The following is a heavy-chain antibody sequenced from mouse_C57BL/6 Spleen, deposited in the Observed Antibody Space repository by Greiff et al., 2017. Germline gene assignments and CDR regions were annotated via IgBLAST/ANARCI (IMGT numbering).Heavy chain of an antibody. D-gene: IGHD2-3*01. Sequence: EVQLQQSGPELVKPGASVKMSCKASGYTFTDYNMHWVKQSHGKSLEWIGYINPNNGGTRYNQKFKGKATLTVNKSSSTAYMELRRLTSEDSAVYYCASGWLPSWFAYWGQGTLVTVSA. CDR1: GYTFTDYN. V-gene: IGHV1-22*01. CDR2: INPNNGGT. CDR3: ASGWLPSWFAY. J-gene: IGHJ3*01.